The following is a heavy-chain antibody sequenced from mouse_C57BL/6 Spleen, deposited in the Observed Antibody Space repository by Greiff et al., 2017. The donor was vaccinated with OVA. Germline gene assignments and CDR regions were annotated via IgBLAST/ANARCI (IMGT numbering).Heavy chain of an antibody. Sequence: QVQLQQPGTELVKPGASVKLSCKASGYTFTSYWMHWVKQRPGQCLEWIGNINPSNGGTNYNEKFKSKATLTVDKSSSTAYMQLSSLTSEYSAVNYCAAAQALYYFDYWGQGTTLTVSS. V-gene: IGHV1-53*01. CDR3: AAAQALYYFDY. CDR1: GYTFTSYW. D-gene: IGHD3-2*02. CDR2: INPSNGGT. J-gene: IGHJ2*01.